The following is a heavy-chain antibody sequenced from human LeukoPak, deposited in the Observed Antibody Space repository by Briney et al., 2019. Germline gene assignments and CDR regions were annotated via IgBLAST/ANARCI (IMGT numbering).Heavy chain of an antibody. D-gene: IGHD6-13*01. CDR3: ARDPGGAAADNWFDP. V-gene: IGHV1-18*01. CDR2: ISAYNGNT. CDR1: GYTFTSYG. J-gene: IGHJ5*02. Sequence: ASVKVSCKASGYTFTSYGISWVRQAPGQGLEWMGWISAYNGNTNYAQKLQGRVTMTTDTSTSTAYMELRSLRSDDTAVYYCARDPGGAAADNWFDPWGQGTLVTVSS.